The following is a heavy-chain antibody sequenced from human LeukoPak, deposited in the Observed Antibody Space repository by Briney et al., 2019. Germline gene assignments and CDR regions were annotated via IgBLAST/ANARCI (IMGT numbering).Heavy chain of an antibody. J-gene: IGHJ6*04. D-gene: IGHD2-2*01. CDR1: GDTFSSYA. CDR2: IIPIFGTA. CDR3: ARCVGVPGAIYYYGMDV. Sequence: SVKVSCKASGDTFSSYAISWVPHAPGQGRECMGGIIPIFGTANYAQKFQGRVTITADESTSTAYMELSSLRSEDTAVYYCARCVGVPGAIYYYGMDVWGKGTTVTVSS. V-gene: IGHV1-69*13.